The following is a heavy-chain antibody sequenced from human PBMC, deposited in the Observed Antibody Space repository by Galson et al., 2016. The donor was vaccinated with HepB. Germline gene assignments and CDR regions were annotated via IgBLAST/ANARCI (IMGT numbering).Heavy chain of an antibody. Sequence: SLRLSCAASGFTVSSTYMNWVRQAPGKGLEWVSILYSGGTTYQADSVKGRFTISRDHSNNTLYIQMNSLRHEDTAVYYCAGRGASSSSWYSDYQYGMDVWGQGTTVTVSS. D-gene: IGHD6-13*01. CDR2: LYSGGTT. V-gene: IGHV3-66*01. CDR1: GFTVSSTY. CDR3: AGRGASSSSWYSDYQYGMDV. J-gene: IGHJ6*02.